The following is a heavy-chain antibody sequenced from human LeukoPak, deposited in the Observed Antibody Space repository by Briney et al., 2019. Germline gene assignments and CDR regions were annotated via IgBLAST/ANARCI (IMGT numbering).Heavy chain of an antibody. CDR3: ASVVAHANDY. V-gene: IGHV3-43D*03. CDR1: GFTFDDYA. Sequence: GGSLRLSCAASGFTFDDYAMHWVRQAPGKGLEWVSLISWDGGSTHYADSVKGRFTISRDNSKNSLYLQMNSLRAEDTAVYYCASVVAHANDYWGQGTLVTVSS. J-gene: IGHJ4*02. CDR2: ISWDGGST. D-gene: IGHD2-15*01.